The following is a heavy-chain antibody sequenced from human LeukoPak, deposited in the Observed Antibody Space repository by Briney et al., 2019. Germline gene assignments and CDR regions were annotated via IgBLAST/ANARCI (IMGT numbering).Heavy chain of an antibody. Sequence: GGSLRLSCAASGFTFSSYGMHWVRQAPGKGLEWVAFIRYDGSNKYYADSVKGRFTISRDNSKNTLYLQMNSLRAEDTAVYYCAREANVDTGYFDYWGQGTLVTVSS. D-gene: IGHD5-18*01. CDR1: GFTFSSYG. CDR2: IRYDGSNK. V-gene: IGHV3-30*02. CDR3: AREANVDTGYFDY. J-gene: IGHJ4*02.